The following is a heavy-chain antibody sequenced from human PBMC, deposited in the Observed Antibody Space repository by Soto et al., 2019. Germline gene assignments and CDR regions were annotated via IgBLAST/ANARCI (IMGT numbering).Heavy chain of an antibody. V-gene: IGHV4-39*01. CDR2: IYHGVNP. D-gene: IGHD5-12*01. CDR1: GVSSNSSSNY. J-gene: IGHJ4*02. Sequence: QLQLQESGPGLVKPSETLSLTCTVSGVSSNSSSNYWVWIRQAPGKGLEWIGSIYHGVNPYSNPTLKSRVTISVDTPKNQFSLKLSSVTAADMAIYYCARHARGTFYESVDHWGRGTLVTVSS. CDR3: ARHARGTFYESVDH.